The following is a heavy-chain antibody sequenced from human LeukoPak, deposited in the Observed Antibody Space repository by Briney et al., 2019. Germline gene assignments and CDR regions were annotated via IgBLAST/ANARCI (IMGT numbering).Heavy chain of an antibody. J-gene: IGHJ4*02. Sequence: SETLPLTCTVSGGTISRYYWNWIRQPPGKGLEWIGYIHSSGSTKYNPSLKSRVTISVDTSKNQFSLKLSSVTAADTAVYYCARWYSSGWAFDYWGQGTLVTVSS. D-gene: IGHD6-19*01. CDR3: ARWYSSGWAFDY. CDR1: GGTISRYY. CDR2: IHSSGST. V-gene: IGHV4-59*08.